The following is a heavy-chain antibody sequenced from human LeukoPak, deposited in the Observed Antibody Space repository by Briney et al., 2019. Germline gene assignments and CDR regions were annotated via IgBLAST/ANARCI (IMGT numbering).Heavy chain of an antibody. D-gene: IGHD3-10*01. J-gene: IGHJ1*01. Sequence: PSETLSLTCAVYGGSFSGYYWCWIRQPPGKGLEWVGEINHSGSTNYNPSLKSRVTISVDTSKNQFSLKLSSVTAADTAVYYCARVSSRNYYGSGSYYKGRYFQHWGQGTLVTVSS. CDR3: ARVSSRNYYGSGSYYKGRYFQH. CDR1: GGSFSGYY. CDR2: INHSGST. V-gene: IGHV4-34*01.